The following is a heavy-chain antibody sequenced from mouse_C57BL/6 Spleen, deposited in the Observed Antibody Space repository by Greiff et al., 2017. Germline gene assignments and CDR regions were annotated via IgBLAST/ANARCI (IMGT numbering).Heavy chain of an antibody. Sequence: VQLVESGAELVRPGASVTLSCKASGYTFTDYEMHWVKQTPVHGLEWIGAIDPETGGTAYNQKFKGKAILTADKSSSTAYMELRSLTSEDSAVYYCTRRGYGSSFYYFDYWGQGTTLTVSS. V-gene: IGHV1-15*01. J-gene: IGHJ2*01. D-gene: IGHD1-1*01. CDR1: GYTFTDYE. CDR3: TRRGYGSSFYYFDY. CDR2: IDPETGGT.